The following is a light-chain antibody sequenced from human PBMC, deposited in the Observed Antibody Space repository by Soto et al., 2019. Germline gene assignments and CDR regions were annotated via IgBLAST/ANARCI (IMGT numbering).Light chain of an antibody. CDR1: QGIGNY. J-gene: IGKJ4*01. CDR2: GAS. Sequence: DTQMTQSPSAMPASVGDSVTITCRASQGIGNYLVWLQQKRGKVPKRXIYGASSLQSGVPSRFSGSGAGTEFTLTINSLQPEDFATDYCLQHNTSPLTIGGGTKVDIK. CDR3: LQHNTSPLT. V-gene: IGKV1-17*03.